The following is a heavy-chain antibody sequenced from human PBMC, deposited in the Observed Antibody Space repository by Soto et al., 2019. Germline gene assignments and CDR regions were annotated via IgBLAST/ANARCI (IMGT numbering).Heavy chain of an antibody. CDR2: IYYSGST. D-gene: IGHD3-10*01. Sequence: SETLSLTCTVSGGSISSSSYYWGWIRQPPGKGLEWIGSIYYSGSTYYNPSLKSRVTISVDTSKNQFSLKLSSVTAADTAVYYCARPSHDGSGNYHIDYWGQGTLVTVSS. CDR1: GGSISSSSYY. V-gene: IGHV4-39*01. CDR3: ARPSHDGSGNYHIDY. J-gene: IGHJ4*02.